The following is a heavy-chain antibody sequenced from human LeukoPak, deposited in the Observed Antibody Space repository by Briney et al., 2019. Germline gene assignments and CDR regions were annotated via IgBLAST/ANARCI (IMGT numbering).Heavy chain of an antibody. CDR2: IYSGGST. V-gene: IGHV3-66*04. Sequence: GGSLRLSCAASEFTFSSYDIHWVRQAPGKGLEWVAVIYSGGSTYYADSVKGRFTISRDNSKNTLYLQMNSLRAEDTAVYYCAGHYYDSSGYYDYWGQGTLVTVSS. CDR3: AGHYYDSSGYYDY. CDR1: EFTFSSYD. J-gene: IGHJ4*02. D-gene: IGHD3-22*01.